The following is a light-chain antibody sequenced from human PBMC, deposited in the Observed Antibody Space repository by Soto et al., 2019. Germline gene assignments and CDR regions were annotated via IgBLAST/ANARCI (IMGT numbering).Light chain of an antibody. CDR3: QYYDSSLSGWV. Sequence: QSVLTQPPSVSGAPGQRVTISCTGSSSNIGAGYAVHWYQQLPGTAPKLLIYGNSNRPSGVPDRFSGSKSGTSASLAITGLQAEDEADYCCQYYDSSLSGWVFGGGTKLTVL. J-gene: IGLJ3*02. V-gene: IGLV1-40*01. CDR1: SSNIGAGYA. CDR2: GNS.